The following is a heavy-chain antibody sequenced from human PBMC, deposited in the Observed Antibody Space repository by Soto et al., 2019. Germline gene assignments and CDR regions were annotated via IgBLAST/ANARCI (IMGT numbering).Heavy chain of an antibody. Sequence: ASVKVSCKASGYTFTSYGISWVRQAPGQGLEWMGWISAYNGNTNYAQKLRGRVTMTTDTSTSTAYMELRSLRSDDTAVYYCARIPREGSRWNPIDYWGQGTLVTVSS. V-gene: IGHV1-18*01. J-gene: IGHJ4*02. D-gene: IGHD6-13*01. CDR2: ISAYNGNT. CDR1: GYTFTSYG. CDR3: ARIPREGSRWNPIDY.